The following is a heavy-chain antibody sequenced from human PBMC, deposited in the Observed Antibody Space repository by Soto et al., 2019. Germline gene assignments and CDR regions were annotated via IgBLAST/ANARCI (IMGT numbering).Heavy chain of an antibody. V-gene: IGHV1-8*01. D-gene: IGHD3-22*01. Sequence: VASVKVSCKASGYTFTSYDINWVRQATGQGLEWMGWMNPNSGNTGYAQKFQGRVTMTRNTSISTAYMELSSLRSEDTAVYYCARSSYDSSGYYYSNDYWGQGTLVTVSS. CDR1: GYTFTSYD. J-gene: IGHJ4*02. CDR3: ARSSYDSSGYYYSNDY. CDR2: MNPNSGNT.